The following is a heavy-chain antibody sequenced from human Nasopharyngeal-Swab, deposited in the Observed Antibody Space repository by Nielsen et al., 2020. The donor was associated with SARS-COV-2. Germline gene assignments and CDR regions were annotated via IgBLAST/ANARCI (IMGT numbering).Heavy chain of an antibody. CDR3: ASIGGGYGDGMDV. CDR2: ISSSGSTI. CDR1: GFTFSDYY. Sequence: GESLKISCAASGFTFSDYYMSWIRQAPGKGLEWVSYISSSGSTIYYADSVKGRFTISRDNAKDSLYLQMNSLRAEDTAVYYCASIGGGYGDGMDVWGQGTTVTVSS. D-gene: IGHD4-17*01. V-gene: IGHV3-11*04. J-gene: IGHJ6*02.